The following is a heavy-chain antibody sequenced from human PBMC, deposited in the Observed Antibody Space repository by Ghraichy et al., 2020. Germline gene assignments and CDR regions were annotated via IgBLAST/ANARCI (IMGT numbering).Heavy chain of an antibody. Sequence: SETLSLTCTVSGGSISSYYWSWIRQPPGKGLEWIGHIYYSGSTNYNPSLKSRVTISVDTSKNQFSLKLSSVTAADTAVYYGARVITMVRGVTYSNWFDPWGQGTLVTVSS. CDR1: GGSISSYY. CDR3: ARVITMVRGVTYSNWFDP. CDR2: IYYSGST. J-gene: IGHJ5*02. V-gene: IGHV4-59*01. D-gene: IGHD3-10*01.